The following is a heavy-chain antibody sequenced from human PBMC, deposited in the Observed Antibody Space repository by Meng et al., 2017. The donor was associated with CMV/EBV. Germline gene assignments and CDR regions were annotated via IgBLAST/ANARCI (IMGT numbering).Heavy chain of an antibody. J-gene: IGHJ6*03. D-gene: IGHD1-26*01. V-gene: IGHV3-43*01. Sequence: GESLKISCAASGFTFDDYTMHWVRQAPGKGLEWVSLISWDGGSTYYADSVKGRFTSSRDNSKNSLYLQMNSLRTEDTALYYCAKDKALSKRAKEEEEGREGGGKG. CDR1: GFTFDDYT. CDR2: ISWDGGST. CDR3: AKDKALSKRAKEEEEGREG.